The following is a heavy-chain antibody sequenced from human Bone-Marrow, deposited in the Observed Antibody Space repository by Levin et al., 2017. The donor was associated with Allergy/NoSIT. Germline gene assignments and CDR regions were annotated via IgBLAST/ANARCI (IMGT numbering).Heavy chain of an antibody. CDR1: GFFFNSYA. D-gene: IGHD3-16*01. Sequence: PGGSLRLSCAASGFFFNSYAMSWVRQAPGKGLEWVSGISGSGDKTFYADSVKGRFTVSRDNSRNTVYLQVDSLRTEDTAIYYCAKSDTRDENIWGTYVVYSFDSWGQGTLVTVST. J-gene: IGHJ4*02. CDR3: AKSDTRDENIWGTYVVYSFDS. CDR2: ISGSGDKT. V-gene: IGHV3-23*01.